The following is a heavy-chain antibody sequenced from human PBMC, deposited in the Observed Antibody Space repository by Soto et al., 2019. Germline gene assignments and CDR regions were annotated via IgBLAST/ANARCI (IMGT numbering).Heavy chain of an antibody. CDR3: SRYSMHLAALYY. D-gene: IGHD6-6*01. CDR2: IYYSGST. CDR1: RGSISSGGYY. V-gene: IGHV4-31*03. J-gene: IGHJ4*02. Sequence: SETLSLTCTVSRGSISSGGYYWSWIRQHPGKGLEWIGYIYYSGSTYYNPSLKSRVTISVDTSKNQFSLKLSSVTAADTAVYYCSRYSMHLAALYYWAQRTLVTVSS.